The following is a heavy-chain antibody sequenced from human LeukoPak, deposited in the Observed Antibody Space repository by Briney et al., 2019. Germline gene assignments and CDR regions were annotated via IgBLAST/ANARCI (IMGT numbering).Heavy chain of an antibody. CDR1: GYTFTSYA. Sequence: ASVKVSCKASGYTFTSYAIHWARQAPGQRLEWLGWINTGNGNTEYSQKFQGRVTITRDTSASTAYMELSSLRSEDTAVHYCAREGYDILTGPGKDAFDIWGQGTMVTVSS. J-gene: IGHJ3*02. CDR3: AREGYDILTGPGKDAFDI. V-gene: IGHV1-3*04. CDR2: INTGNGNT. D-gene: IGHD3-9*01.